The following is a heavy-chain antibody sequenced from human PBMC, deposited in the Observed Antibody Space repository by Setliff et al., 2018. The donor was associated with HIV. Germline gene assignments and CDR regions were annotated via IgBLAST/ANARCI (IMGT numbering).Heavy chain of an antibody. CDR2: IHYSGRT. Sequence: SETLSLTCTVSGDSISSGGFYCNWFRQYPEKGLEWIGWIHYSGRTNFNPSLRSRATISFDTSKNQFSLNLTSVTAADTAVYYCARAPFRGGDCYRMGGYWGQGTLVTVSS. V-gene: IGHV4-31*03. CDR3: ARAPFRGGDCYRMGGY. CDR1: GDSISSGGFY. D-gene: IGHD2-21*02. J-gene: IGHJ4*02.